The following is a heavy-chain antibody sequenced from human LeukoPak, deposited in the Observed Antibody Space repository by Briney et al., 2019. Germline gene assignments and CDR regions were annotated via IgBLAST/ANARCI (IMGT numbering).Heavy chain of an antibody. Sequence: GGSLRLSCAASGFTFSSYAMHWVRQAPGKGLEWVAVISYDGSNKYYADSVKGRFTISRDNSKNTLYLQMNSLRAEGTAVYYCARDRRRYGDPDDYWGQGTLVTVSS. CDR1: GFTFSSYA. CDR3: ARDRRRYGDPDDY. V-gene: IGHV3-30*04. D-gene: IGHD4-17*01. J-gene: IGHJ4*02. CDR2: ISYDGSNK.